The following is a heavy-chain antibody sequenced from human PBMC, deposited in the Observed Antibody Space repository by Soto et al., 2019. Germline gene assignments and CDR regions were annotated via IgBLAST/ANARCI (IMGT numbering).Heavy chain of an antibody. V-gene: IGHV3-11*01. CDR2: IRGSGTTL. J-gene: IGHJ4*02. D-gene: IGHD3-3*01. Sequence: VQLVESGGGLVKPGGSLRLSCAACGFTFGDYHMSWIRQAPGKGLEWVSYIRGSGTTLYYADSVKGRFTISRDNARNSLYLQMTSLRAGDTAVYYCARDQDFFDYWGQGALVTVSS. CDR1: GFTFGDYH. CDR3: ARDQDFFDY.